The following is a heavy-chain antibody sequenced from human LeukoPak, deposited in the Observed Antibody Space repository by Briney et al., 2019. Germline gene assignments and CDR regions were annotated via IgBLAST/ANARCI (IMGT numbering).Heavy chain of an antibody. J-gene: IGHJ4*02. Sequence: GASVKVSCKASGYTFTSYAMHWVRQAPGQRLEWMGWINAGNGNTKYSQKFQGRVTITRDTSASTAYMELSSLRSEDTAVYYCARVIASYYYDSTGFDYWGQGTLVTVSS. CDR3: ARVIASYYYDSTGFDY. D-gene: IGHD3-22*01. CDR1: GYTFTSYA. V-gene: IGHV1-3*01. CDR2: INAGNGNT.